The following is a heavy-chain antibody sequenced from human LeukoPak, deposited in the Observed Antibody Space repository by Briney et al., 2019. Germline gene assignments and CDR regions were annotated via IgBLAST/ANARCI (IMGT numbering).Heavy chain of an antibody. V-gene: IGHV3-23*01. D-gene: IGHD3-9*01. J-gene: IGHJ4*02. CDR1: GFTFSNYA. Sequence: GGSLRLSCAASGFTFSNYAMSWVRQAPGKGLEWISVISGSIGRTDYADSVRGRFTISRDNSKNTLYLQMNSLRAEDTAVYYCAKGNLNFDYWGQGTLVTVSS. CDR3: AKGNLNFDY. CDR2: ISGSIGRT.